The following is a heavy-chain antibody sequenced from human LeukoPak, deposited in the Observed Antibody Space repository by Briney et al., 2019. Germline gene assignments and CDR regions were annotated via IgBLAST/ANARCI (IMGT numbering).Heavy chain of an antibody. CDR1: GGSFSGYY. Sequence: PSETLSLTCAVYGGSFSGYYWSWIRQPPGKGLEWIGEINHSGSTNYNPSLKSRVTISVDTSKNQFSLKLGSVTAADTAVYYCASRGYSGSYGDYWGQGTLVTVSS. J-gene: IGHJ4*02. D-gene: IGHD1-26*01. V-gene: IGHV4-34*01. CDR3: ASRGYSGSYGDY. CDR2: INHSGST.